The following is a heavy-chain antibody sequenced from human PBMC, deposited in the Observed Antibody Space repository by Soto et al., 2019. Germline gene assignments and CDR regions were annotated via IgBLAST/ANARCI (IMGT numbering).Heavy chain of an antibody. V-gene: IGHV1-69*06. J-gene: IGHJ6*02. D-gene: IGHD5-12*01. CDR2: IITIFGTA. Sequence: SVKVSCKASGGTFSSYAISWVRQAPGQGLEWMGGIITIFGTANYAQKFQGRVTITADKSTSTAYMELSSLRSEDTAVYYCAYRQRWLQIWDFYGMDVLGPGTTVTVFS. CDR3: AYRQRWLQIWDFYGMDV. CDR1: GGTFSSYA.